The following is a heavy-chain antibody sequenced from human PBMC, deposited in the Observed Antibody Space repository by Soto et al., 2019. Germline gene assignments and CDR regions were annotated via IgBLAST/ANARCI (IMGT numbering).Heavy chain of an antibody. CDR2: ISAYNGNT. CDR3: ARAYYGSGSYLSAFDI. J-gene: IGHJ3*02. V-gene: IGHV1-18*01. Sequence: ASVKVSCKASGYTFTSYGISWVRQAPGQGLEWMGWISAYNGNTNYAQKLQGRVTMTTDTSTSTAYMELRSLRSDDTAVYYCARAYYGSGSYLSAFDIWGQGTMVTVSS. D-gene: IGHD3-10*01. CDR1: GYTFTSYG.